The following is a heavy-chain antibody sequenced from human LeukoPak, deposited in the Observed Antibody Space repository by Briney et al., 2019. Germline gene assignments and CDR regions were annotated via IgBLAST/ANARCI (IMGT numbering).Heavy chain of an antibody. J-gene: IGHJ4*02. CDR2: INPKSGGT. Sequence: GASVKVSCKASGYTFTAYSIHWVRQAPGQGLEWMGRINPKSGGTNSEQKFQGRVTMTRDTSISTAYMELSSLRSDDTAMYYCATYGAFDYWGQGTLVTVSS. CDR1: GYTFTAYS. D-gene: IGHD4-17*01. V-gene: IGHV1-2*06. CDR3: ATYGAFDY.